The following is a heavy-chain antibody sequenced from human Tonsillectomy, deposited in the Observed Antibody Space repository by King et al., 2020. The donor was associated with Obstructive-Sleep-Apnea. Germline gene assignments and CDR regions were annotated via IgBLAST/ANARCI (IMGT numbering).Heavy chain of an antibody. V-gene: IGHV2-26*01. CDR3: ARRGADAHSTTCYYRDYYGMDV. D-gene: IGHD2-2*01. CDR2: IFSNDEK. J-gene: IGHJ6*02. Sequence: TLKESGPVLVKPTETLTLTCTVSGFSLSYARMGVSWIRQPPGKALEWLAHIFSNDEKSYSTSLKSRLTISKDTSNSQVVLTMTNMDPVDTATYYCARRGADAHSTTCYYRDYYGMDVWGQGTTVTVSS. CDR1: GFSLSYARMG.